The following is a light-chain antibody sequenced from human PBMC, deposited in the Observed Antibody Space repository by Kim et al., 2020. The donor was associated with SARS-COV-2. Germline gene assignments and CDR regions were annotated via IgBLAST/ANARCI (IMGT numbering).Light chain of an antibody. Sequence: PGERATLSCRASQSVGTSVVWYQQKAGQTPRLLVYAASKRVAGIPVRFSGSGSGTDFTLTISSLEPEDFAVYYCQHRNSWPLNFGGGTKLEI. CDR2: AAS. CDR1: QSVGTS. CDR3: QHRNSWPLN. J-gene: IGKJ4*01. V-gene: IGKV3-11*01.